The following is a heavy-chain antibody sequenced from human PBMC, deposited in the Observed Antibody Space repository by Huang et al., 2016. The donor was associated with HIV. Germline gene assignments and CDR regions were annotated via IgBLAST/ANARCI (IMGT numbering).Heavy chain of an antibody. CDR1: GVTFSSYA. D-gene: IGHD4-17*01. V-gene: IGHV1-69*13. J-gene: IGHJ4*02. CDR3: ARGVWGRPSEGFDYGETTGYYFDY. CDR2: VSPIVVTA. Sequence: QVQLVQSGAEVKKTGSSVKVSCKASGVTFSSYAVSWVRQAPGQGLEWRVGVSPIVVTANYAQKFQGRVTITADESTSTAEMELSSLRSDDTAVYYWARGVWGRPSEGFDYGETTGYYFDYWGQGTLVTVSS.